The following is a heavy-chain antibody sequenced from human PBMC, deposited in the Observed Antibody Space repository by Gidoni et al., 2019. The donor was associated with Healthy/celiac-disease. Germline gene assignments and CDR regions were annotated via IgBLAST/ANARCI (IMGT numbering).Heavy chain of an antibody. J-gene: IGHJ4*02. CDR3: AKDNGEGSPYDY. Sequence: VQLLESGGGLVQPGGSLRLACAASDFTFSSYAMSWVRQAPGKGLGWVSSISGSGGSTYYADSVKGRFTIPRDHSKNTLYLQMNSLRAEDTAVYYCAKDNGEGSPYDYWGQGTLVTVSS. CDR1: DFTFSSYA. D-gene: IGHD4-17*01. CDR2: ISGSGGST. V-gene: IGHV3-23*01.